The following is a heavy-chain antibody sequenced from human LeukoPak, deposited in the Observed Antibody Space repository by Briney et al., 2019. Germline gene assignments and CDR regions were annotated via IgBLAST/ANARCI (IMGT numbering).Heavy chain of an antibody. J-gene: IGHJ6*03. CDR3: ARGDYYYYYYMDV. CDR2: ISSSSSSI. V-gene: IGHV3-48*04. CDR1: GFTFSSYS. Sequence: GGSLRLSCAVSGFTFSSYSMNWVRQVPGKGLEWVSYISSSSSSIYYPDSVKGRFAVSRDNGKNSLYLQMNSLRAEDTAVYYCARGDYYYYYYMDVWGKGTTVSVSS.